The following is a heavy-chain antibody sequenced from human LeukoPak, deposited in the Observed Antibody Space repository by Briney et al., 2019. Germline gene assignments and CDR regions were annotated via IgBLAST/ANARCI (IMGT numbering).Heavy chain of an antibody. D-gene: IGHD3-16*02. V-gene: IGHV3-30*02. J-gene: IGHJ4*02. CDR3: AKDGYVWGSYRFFDY. CDR2: IRYDGSDK. CDR1: GFTFSSYG. Sequence: PGGSLRLSCAASGFTFSSYGMHWVRQAPGKGLEWVAFIRYDGSDKYYADSVKGRFTISRDNSKNTLYLQMNSLRAEDTAVYHRAKDGYVWGSYRFFDYWGQGTPVIVSS.